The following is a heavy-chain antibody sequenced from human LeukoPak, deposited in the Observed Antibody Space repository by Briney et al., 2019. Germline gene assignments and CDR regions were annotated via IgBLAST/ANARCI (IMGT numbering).Heavy chain of an antibody. CDR2: INPNSGGT. D-gene: IGHD2-15*01. Sequence: GASVKVSCKASGYTFTGYYMHWVRQAPGQGLEWMGWINPNSGGTNYAQKFQGRVTMTRDTSISTAYMELSRLRSDDTAVYYCARDTILGYCSGGSCYPGCWGQGTLVTVSS. J-gene: IGHJ4*02. CDR3: ARDTILGYCSGGSCYPGC. V-gene: IGHV1-2*02. CDR1: GYTFTGYY.